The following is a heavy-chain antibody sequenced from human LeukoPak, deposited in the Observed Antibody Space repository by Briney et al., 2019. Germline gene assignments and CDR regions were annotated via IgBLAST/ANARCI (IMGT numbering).Heavy chain of an antibody. CDR3: ARDRAAYSYGSGSSYNRAFHY. V-gene: IGHV1-2*02. J-gene: IGHJ4*02. CDR1: GYTFTGYY. D-gene: IGHD3-10*01. CDR2: INPNSGGT. Sequence: ASVKVSCKASGYTFTGYYMHWVRQAPGQGLEWMGWINPNSGGTNYTQKFQGRVTMTRDTSISTAYMELSRLRSDDTAVYYCARDRAAYSYGSGSSYNRAFHYWGQGTLVTVSS.